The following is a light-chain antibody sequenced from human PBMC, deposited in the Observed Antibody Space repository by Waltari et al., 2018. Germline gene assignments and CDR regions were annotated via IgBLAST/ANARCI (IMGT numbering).Light chain of an antibody. Sequence: QSVLTQPPSASGTPGQRVTLSCSGSGSNIGRNYVSWYQQLPGTAPKLLIYRSNQRPSGVPDRFSGSKSGTSASLAISGLRSEDEADYYCAAWDDSPTVRIFGTGTKVTVL. J-gene: IGLJ1*01. V-gene: IGLV1-47*01. CDR3: AAWDDSPTVRI. CDR1: GSNIGRNY. CDR2: RSN.